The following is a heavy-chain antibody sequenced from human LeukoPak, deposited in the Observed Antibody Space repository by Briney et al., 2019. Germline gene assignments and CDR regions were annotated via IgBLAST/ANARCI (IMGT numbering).Heavy chain of an antibody. J-gene: IGHJ5*01. CDR2: IGAYAART. D-gene: IGHD1-26*01. CDR3: ATDPLGGGSSLINWFDS. V-gene: IGHV3-23*01. CDR1: GFDFSSYA. Sequence: PGGSLRLSCVASGFDFSSYAMTWVRQAPGRGLEWVSTIGAYAARTYYADSVKGRFTTSRENSKSTLSLQMNSLRAEDTALYYCATDPLGGGSSLINWFDSWGQGVWVTVSS.